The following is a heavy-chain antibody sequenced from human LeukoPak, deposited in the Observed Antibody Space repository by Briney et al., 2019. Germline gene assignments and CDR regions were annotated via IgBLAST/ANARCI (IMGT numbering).Heavy chain of an antibody. CDR3: ARDKEGYCTNGVCYHTSGYRYEL. CDR1: GGSISSYY. V-gene: IGHV4-4*07. CDR2: IHTSGST. Sequence: SETLSLTCVVPGGSISSYYWSWIRQPAGKGLEWIGRIHTSGSTNYNPSLMRRVTISLDKTKNKFSLKLSSMTSAYTAVYYCARDKEGYCTNGVCYHTSGYRYELWGQGTLVTVSS. D-gene: IGHD2-8*01. J-gene: IGHJ5*02.